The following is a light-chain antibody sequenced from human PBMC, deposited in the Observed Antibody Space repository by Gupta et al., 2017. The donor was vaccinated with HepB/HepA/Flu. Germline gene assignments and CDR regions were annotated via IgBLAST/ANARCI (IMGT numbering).Light chain of an antibody. CDR1: QSISSY. J-gene: IGKJ4*01. CDR2: DAS. Sequence: DIVFTQSPVTLSLSPGERATLSCRASQSISSYLAWYQQRPGQAPRLLIYDASNRATGIPARFSGSGSGTDFTLTISGLEPGDFAVYYCQKRSNWPLTFGGGTKVEIK. CDR3: QKRSNWPLT. V-gene: IGKV3-11*01.